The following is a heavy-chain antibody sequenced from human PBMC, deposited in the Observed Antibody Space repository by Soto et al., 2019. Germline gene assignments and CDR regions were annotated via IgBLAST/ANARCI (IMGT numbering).Heavy chain of an antibody. CDR3: AKAPALLDYGDYSPSDY. Sequence: PGGSLRLSCAASGFTFSSYAMSWVRQAPGKGLEWVSAISGSGGSTYYADSVKGRFTISRDNSKNTLYLQMNSLRAEDTAVYYCAKAPALLDYGDYSPSDYWGQGTLVTVSS. CDR1: GFTFSSYA. V-gene: IGHV3-23*01. J-gene: IGHJ4*02. CDR2: ISGSGGST. D-gene: IGHD4-17*01.